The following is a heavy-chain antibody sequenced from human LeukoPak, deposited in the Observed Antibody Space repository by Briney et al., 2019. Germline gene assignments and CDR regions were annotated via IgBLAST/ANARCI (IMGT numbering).Heavy chain of an antibody. Sequence: GGSLRLSCAASGFSLSNFWMSWVRQAPGRGPEWVANIKPDGSEKYYGDFVKGRFTISSDSANNSLYLQMDSLGAEGTAVYFCVTDTGNYFPRWGQGTLVTVSS. CDR2: IKPDGSEK. J-gene: IGHJ4*02. V-gene: IGHV3-7*03. D-gene: IGHD2/OR15-2a*01. CDR3: VTDTGNYFPR. CDR1: GFSLSNFW.